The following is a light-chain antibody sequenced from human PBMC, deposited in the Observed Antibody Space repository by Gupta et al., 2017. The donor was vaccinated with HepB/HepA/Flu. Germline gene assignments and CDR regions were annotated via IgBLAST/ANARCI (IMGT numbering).Light chain of an antibody. CDR1: NSGSKS. CDR2: YDS. J-gene: IGLJ2*01. V-gene: IGLV3-21*04. CDR3: QVWDSSNDHVV. Sequence: SYVLTQPPSVSVAPGKTARITRGGNNSGSKSVHWYQQKPGQAPVLVNDYDSDRPSGIPERCSGSDSANTATLTISGVEDGDEDDYYVQVWDSSNDHVVFGGGTKLTVL.